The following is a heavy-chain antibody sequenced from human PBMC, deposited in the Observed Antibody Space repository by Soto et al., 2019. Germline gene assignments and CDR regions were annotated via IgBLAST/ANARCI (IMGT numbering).Heavy chain of an antibody. CDR1: GFTFSNYG. CDR2: ITGSNSA. J-gene: IGHJ6*03. V-gene: IGHV3-23*01. D-gene: IGHD2-2*01. CDR3: GRVVRGPAARGPYNYFYMDV. Sequence: GGSLRLSCAASGFTFSNYGMNWVRQAPGKGLDWVSGITGSNSAFYAASVKGRFTISRDNSKDTVYLQMNSLRAEDTAVYYCGRVVRGPAARGPYNYFYMDVWGKGTTVTVSS.